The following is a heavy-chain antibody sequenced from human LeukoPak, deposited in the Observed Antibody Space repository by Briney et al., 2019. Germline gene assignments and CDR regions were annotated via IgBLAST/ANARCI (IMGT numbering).Heavy chain of an antibody. D-gene: IGHD6-6*01. CDR1: GFTFDDYA. V-gene: IGHV3-9*03. Sequence: PGGSLRLSCAASGFTFDDYAMHWVRQAPGKGLEWVSGISWNSGSIGYADSVKGRFTISRDNAKNSLYLQMNSLRAEDMALYYCAKAIEYSSSSGAFDIWGQGTMVTVSS. CDR3: AKAIEYSSSSGAFDI. CDR2: ISWNSGSI. J-gene: IGHJ3*02.